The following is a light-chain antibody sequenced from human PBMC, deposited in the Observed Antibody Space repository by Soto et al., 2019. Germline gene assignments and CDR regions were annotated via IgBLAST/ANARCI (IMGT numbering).Light chain of an antibody. J-gene: IGLJ3*02. CDR2: GNS. Sequence: QSVLTQPPLVSGAPGQRVTISCTGSSSNIGAGYDVHWYQQLPGTVPKLLIYGNSNRPSGVPDRFSGSKSGTAASLAITGLQAEDEADYYCHSYASSLSGSVFGGGTKLAV. V-gene: IGLV1-40*01. CDR1: SSNIGAGYD. CDR3: HSYASSLSGSV.